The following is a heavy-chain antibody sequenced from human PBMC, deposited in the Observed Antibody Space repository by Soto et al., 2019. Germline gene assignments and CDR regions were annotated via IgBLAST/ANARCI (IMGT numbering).Heavy chain of an antibody. V-gene: IGHV1-8*01. D-gene: IGHD1-7*01. CDR3: ARVVTGTTYWFDP. CDR2: MNPNSGNT. Sequence: QVQLVQSGAEVKKPGASVKVSCKASGYTFTSYDINWVRQATGQGLEWMGWMNPNSGNTGYAQKFQGRVTMTRNTSLSTAYMGLSSLRAEDTAVYYCARVVTGTTYWFDPWGQGTLVTVSS. CDR1: GYTFTSYD. J-gene: IGHJ5*02.